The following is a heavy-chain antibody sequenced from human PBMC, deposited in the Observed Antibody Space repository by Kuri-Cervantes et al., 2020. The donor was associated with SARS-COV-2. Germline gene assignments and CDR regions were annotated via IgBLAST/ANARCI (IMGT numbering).Heavy chain of an antibody. CDR3: ARIIVGATYYYYYYMDV. V-gene: IGHV4-39*01. CDR2: IYYSGST. J-gene: IGHJ6*03. CDR1: GGSIRSSSYY. Sequence: SETLSLTCTVSGGSIRSSSYYWGWIRQPPGKGLEWIGSIYYSGSTYYNPSLKSRVTISVDTSKNQFSLKLSSVTAADTAVYYCARIIVGATYYYYYYMDVWGKGTTVTVSS. D-gene: IGHD1-26*01.